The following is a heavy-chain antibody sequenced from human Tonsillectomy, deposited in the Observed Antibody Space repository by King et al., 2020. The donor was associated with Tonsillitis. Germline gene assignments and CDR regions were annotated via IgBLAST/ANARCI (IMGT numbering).Heavy chain of an antibody. CDR3: ARGEVGIAPLFDP. D-gene: IGHD6-13*01. Sequence: QLVQSGAEVKKPGASVKVSCKASGYTFTGYYIHWVRQAPEQGLEWMGWINPNSGGTNYAQKFQGRVTMTRDTSISTAYMELSRLRYDDTAVYYCARGEVGIAPLFDPWGQGTLVIVSS. CDR1: GYTFTGYY. V-gene: IGHV1-2*02. J-gene: IGHJ5*02. CDR2: INPNSGGT.